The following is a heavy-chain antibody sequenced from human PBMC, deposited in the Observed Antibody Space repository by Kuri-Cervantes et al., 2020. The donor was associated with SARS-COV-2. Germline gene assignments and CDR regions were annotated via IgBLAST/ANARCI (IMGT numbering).Heavy chain of an antibody. V-gene: IGHV1-46*01. CDR1: GYTFTSYY. CDR2: INPSGGST. Sequence: ASVKVSCKASGYTFTSYYMHWVRQAPGQGLEWMGIINPSGGSTSYAQKLQGRVTITRNTSISTAYMELSSLRSEDTAVYYCARGSSGWFPYYYFDYWGQGTLVTVSS. D-gene: IGHD6-19*01. CDR3: ARGSSGWFPYYYFDY. J-gene: IGHJ4*02.